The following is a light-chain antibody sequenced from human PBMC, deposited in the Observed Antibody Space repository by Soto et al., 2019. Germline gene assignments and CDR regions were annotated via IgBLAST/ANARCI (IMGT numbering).Light chain of an antibody. CDR3: QQYNNWPQT. V-gene: IGKV3-15*01. Sequence: EIVMTQSPATVSVSPGERATLSCRASQSVSSSLAWYQQKPGQAPRLLIYGASTRATGIPARFSGSGSGTEFTLTISSLQSEDFAVYYCQQYNNWPQTFGQGTKVEIK. J-gene: IGKJ1*01. CDR1: QSVSSS. CDR2: GAS.